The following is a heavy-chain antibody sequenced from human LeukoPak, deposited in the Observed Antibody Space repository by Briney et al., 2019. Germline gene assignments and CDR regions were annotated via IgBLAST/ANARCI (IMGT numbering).Heavy chain of an antibody. J-gene: IGHJ4*02. Sequence: GGSLRLSCVASGFTFSNYAMSWVRQAPGKGLELVSGIYGSDDKTVYGDAVKGRFTISRDNSKNTLYLQMNSLRAEDTAVYYCASAHYGDYEGFANLNFWGQGTLVTVSS. V-gene: IGHV3-23*01. D-gene: IGHD4-17*01. CDR1: GFTFSNYA. CDR2: IYGSDDKT. CDR3: ASAHYGDYEGFANLNF.